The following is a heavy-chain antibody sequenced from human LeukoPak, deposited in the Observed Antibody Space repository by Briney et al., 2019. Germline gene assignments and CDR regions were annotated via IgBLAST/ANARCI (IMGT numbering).Heavy chain of an antibody. CDR1: GGSFSGYY. V-gene: IGHV4-34*01. D-gene: IGHD6-6*01. Sequence: SETLSLTCAVYGGSFSGYYWSWIRQPPGKGLEWIGEINHSGSTNYNPSLKSRVTISVDTSKNQFSLKLSSVTAAGTAVYYCARGRRAARRAFDIWGQGTMVTVSS. CDR2: INHSGST. J-gene: IGHJ3*02. CDR3: ARGRRAARRAFDI.